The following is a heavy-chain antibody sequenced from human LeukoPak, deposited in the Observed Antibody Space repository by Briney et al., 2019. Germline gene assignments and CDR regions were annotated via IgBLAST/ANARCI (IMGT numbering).Heavy chain of an antibody. J-gene: IGHJ3*02. D-gene: IGHD3-22*01. CDR3: ARFESGYYYDSSGYYFASYAFDI. V-gene: IGHV4-39*07. CDR1: GGSISSSSYY. Sequence: SETLSLTCTVSGGSISSSSYYWGWIRQPPGKGLEWIGSIYYSGSTYYNPSLKSRVTISVDTSKNQFSLKLSSVTVADTAVYYCARFESGYYYDSSGYYFASYAFDIWGQGTMVTVSS. CDR2: IYYSGST.